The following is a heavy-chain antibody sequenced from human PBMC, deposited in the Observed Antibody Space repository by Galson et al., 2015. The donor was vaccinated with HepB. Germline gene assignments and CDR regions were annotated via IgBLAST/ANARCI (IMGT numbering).Heavy chain of an antibody. Sequence: SLRLSCAASGFTFSSYGMHWVRQAPGEGLEWVAVISYDGSNKYYADSVKGRFTISRDNSKNTLYLQMNSLRAEDTAVYYCAKDEGEAGVVWVYWGQGTLVTVSS. CDR3: AKDEGEAGVVWVY. J-gene: IGHJ4*02. D-gene: IGHD3-16*01. V-gene: IGHV3-30*18. CDR1: GFTFSSYG. CDR2: ISYDGSNK.